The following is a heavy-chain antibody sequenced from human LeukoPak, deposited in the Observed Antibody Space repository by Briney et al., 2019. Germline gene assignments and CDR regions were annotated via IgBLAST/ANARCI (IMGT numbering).Heavy chain of an antibody. Sequence: PGGSLRLSCAASGFTFSSYSMNWVRQAPGKGLEWVSSISSSSSYIYYADSVKGRFTISRDNSKNKQYLQMNSLRREDTAVYYCARGSEDYDSSGYYYDLGDYWGQGTLVTVSS. CDR2: ISSSSSYI. CDR1: GFTFSSYS. D-gene: IGHD3-22*01. V-gene: IGHV3-21*01. CDR3: ARGSEDYDSSGYYYDLGDY. J-gene: IGHJ4*02.